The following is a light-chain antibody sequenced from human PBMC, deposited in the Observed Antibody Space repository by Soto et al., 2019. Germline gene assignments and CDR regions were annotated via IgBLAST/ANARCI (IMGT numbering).Light chain of an antibody. Sequence: QSVLTQPPSVSGAQGQRVTISCTGSSSNIGAGYDVHWYQQLPGTAPKLLIYGDINRPSGVPDRFSGSKSGTSASLAITGLQAEDEADYYCQSYDSRSLVFGGGTKLTVL. CDR3: QSYDSRSLV. CDR2: GDI. V-gene: IGLV1-40*01. CDR1: SSNIGAGYD. J-gene: IGLJ3*02.